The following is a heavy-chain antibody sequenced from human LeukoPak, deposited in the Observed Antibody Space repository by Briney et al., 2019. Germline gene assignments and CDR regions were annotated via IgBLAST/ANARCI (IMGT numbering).Heavy chain of an antibody. Sequence: SETLSLTCTVSGGSISSGGYYWSWISHHPGKGLEWSGYIYYSGSTYYNPSLKSRVTISVDTSKNQFSLKLSSVTAADTAVYYCARAGRPRAFDIWGQGTMVTVSS. V-gene: IGHV4-31*03. CDR3: ARAGRPRAFDI. CDR2: IYYSGST. CDR1: GGSISSGGYY. J-gene: IGHJ3*02.